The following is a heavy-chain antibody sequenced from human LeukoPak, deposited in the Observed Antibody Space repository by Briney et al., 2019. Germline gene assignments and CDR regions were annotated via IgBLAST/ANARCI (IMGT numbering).Heavy chain of an antibody. D-gene: IGHD2-15*01. CDR2: IYYSGST. V-gene: IGHV4-39*07. J-gene: IGHJ3*02. CDR3: ARDTPDTYCSGGSCSHAFDI. CDR1: GGSISSSSYY. Sequence: SETLSLTCTVSGGSISSSSYYWGWIRQPPGKGLEWTGSIYYSGSTYYNPSLKSRVTISVDTSKNQFSLKLSSVTAADTAVYYCARDTPDTYCSGGSCSHAFDIWGQGTMVTVSS.